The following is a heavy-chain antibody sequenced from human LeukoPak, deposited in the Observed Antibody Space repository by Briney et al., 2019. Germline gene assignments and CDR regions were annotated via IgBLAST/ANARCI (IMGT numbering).Heavy chain of an antibody. Sequence: PSETLSLTCTVSGGSISSSSYYWGWIRQPPGKGLEWIGSIYYSGSTYYNPSLKSRVTISVDTSKNQFSLKLSSVTAADTAVYYCASLVQLDFRNWYFDLWGRGTLVTVSS. CDR2: IYYSGST. CDR3: ASLVQLDFRNWYFDL. V-gene: IGHV4-39*07. CDR1: GGSISSSSYY. D-gene: IGHD1-1*01. J-gene: IGHJ2*01.